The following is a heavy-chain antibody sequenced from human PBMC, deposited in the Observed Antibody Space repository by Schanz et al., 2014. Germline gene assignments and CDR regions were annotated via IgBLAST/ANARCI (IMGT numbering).Heavy chain of an antibody. CDR2: ISASGGTI. Sequence: EVQLMESGGGLVKPGGSLRLSCVASGFAFSSFAMTWVRQAPGRGLEWVSVISASGGTIYYADSVKGRFTISRDNAKNSLYLEMNSLRAEDTALYYCARDVRLDRRGNWFDPWGQGTLVTVSS. V-gene: IGHV3-21*01. CDR1: GFAFSSFA. J-gene: IGHJ5*02. CDR3: ARDVRLDRRGNWFDP. D-gene: IGHD1-1*01.